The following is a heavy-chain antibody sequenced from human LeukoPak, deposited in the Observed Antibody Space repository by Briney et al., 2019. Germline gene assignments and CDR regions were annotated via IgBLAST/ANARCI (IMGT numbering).Heavy chain of an antibody. Sequence: SETLSLTCTVSGVSISSYYWSWIRQPPGKGLEWIGYISYDGSTNYNPSLKSRVTISVDTFKNQFSLQLSSVTAADTAVYYCARKDYFDYWGQGTLVTVSS. J-gene: IGHJ4*02. CDR2: ISYDGST. CDR1: GVSISSYY. CDR3: ARKDYFDY. V-gene: IGHV4-59*01.